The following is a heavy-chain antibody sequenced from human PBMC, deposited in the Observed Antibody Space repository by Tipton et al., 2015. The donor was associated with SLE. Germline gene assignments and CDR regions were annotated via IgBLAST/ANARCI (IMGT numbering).Heavy chain of an antibody. CDR3: AREDGYNNNDY. V-gene: IGHV3-7*01. CDR2: INQDGSGK. J-gene: IGHJ4*02. Sequence: SLRLSCAASGITFSDHDMSWIRQAPGKGLEWVANINQDGSGKYYVDSVKGRFTSSRDNAKNSLYLQMSSLRAEDTAIYYCAREDGYNNNDYWGQGTLVTVSP. CDR1: GITFSDHD. D-gene: IGHD5-24*01.